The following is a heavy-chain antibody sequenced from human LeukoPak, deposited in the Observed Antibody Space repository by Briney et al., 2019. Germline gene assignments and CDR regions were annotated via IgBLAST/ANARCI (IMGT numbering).Heavy chain of an antibody. Sequence: ASVKASCKASGYTFTGYYMHWVRQAPGQGLEWMGWINPNSGGTNYAQKFQGWVTMTRDTSISTAYMELSRLRSDDTAVYYCARRGGYCTNGVCYGGGGDYYGMDVWGQGTTVTVSS. CDR3: ARRGGYCTNGVCYGGGGDYYGMDV. V-gene: IGHV1-2*04. D-gene: IGHD2-8*01. CDR2: INPNSGGT. CDR1: GYTFTGYY. J-gene: IGHJ6*02.